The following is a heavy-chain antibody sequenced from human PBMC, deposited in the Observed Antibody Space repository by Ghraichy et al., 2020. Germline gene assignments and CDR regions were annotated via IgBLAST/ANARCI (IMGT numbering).Heavy chain of an antibody. CDR2: IKSRTDGETT. D-gene: IGHD4-23*01. CDR1: GFTFSYAW. CDR3: TTERDGGSDD. J-gene: IGHJ4*02. V-gene: IGHV3-15*01. Sequence: GESLNISCAASGFTFSYAWMSWVRQVSGKGLEWVGRIKSRTDGETTDYAAPVKGRFTISRDDSKNTLYLQMNSLKTEDTAVYFCTTERDGGSDDWGQGTLVTVSS.